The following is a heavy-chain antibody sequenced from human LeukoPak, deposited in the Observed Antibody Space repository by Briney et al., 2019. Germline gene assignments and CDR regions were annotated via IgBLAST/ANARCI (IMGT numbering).Heavy chain of an antibody. V-gene: IGHV3-30*03. CDR1: GFTFSSYG. CDR2: ISYDGSNK. Sequence: GGSLRLSCAASGFTFSSYGMHWVRQAPGKGLEWVAVISYDGSNKYYADSVKGRFSISRDNAKNSLYLQMNSLRDDDTAVYYCARNYYYTMDVWGQGTTVTVSS. CDR3: ARNYYYTMDV. J-gene: IGHJ6*02.